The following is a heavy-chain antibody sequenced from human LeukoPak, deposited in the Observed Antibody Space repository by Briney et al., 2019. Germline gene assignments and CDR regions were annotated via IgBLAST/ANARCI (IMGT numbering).Heavy chain of an antibody. CDR3: ATQGGTHYYGSGSYPY. J-gene: IGHJ4*02. Sequence: PGGSLRLSCAASGFTFSSYWMSWVRQAPGKGLEWVANIKQDGSEKYYVDSVKGRFTISRDNAKNSLYLQMNSLRAEDTAVYYCATQGGTHYYGSGSYPYWGQGTLVTVSS. V-gene: IGHV3-7*01. CDR1: GFTFSSYW. D-gene: IGHD3-10*01. CDR2: IKQDGSEK.